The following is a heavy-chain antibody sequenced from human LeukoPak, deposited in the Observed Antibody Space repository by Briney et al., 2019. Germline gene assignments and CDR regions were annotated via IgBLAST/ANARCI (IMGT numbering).Heavy chain of an antibody. CDR3: ATEPICSGGSCYVYFDY. V-gene: IGHV1-46*01. Sequence: ASVKVSCKASGYTLTSSYIHWVRQAPGQGLEWMGIINPSGASTSSAQKFQGRVTMTRDTSTSTVYMELSSLRSEDTAVYYCATEPICSGGSCYVYFDYWGQGTLVTVSS. D-gene: IGHD2-15*01. J-gene: IGHJ4*02. CDR2: INPSGAST. CDR1: GYTLTSSY.